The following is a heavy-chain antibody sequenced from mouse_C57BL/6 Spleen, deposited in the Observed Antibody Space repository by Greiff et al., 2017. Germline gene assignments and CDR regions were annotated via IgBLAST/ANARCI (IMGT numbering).Heavy chain of an antibody. CDR1: GYAFSSYW. V-gene: IGHV1-80*01. CDR2: IYPGDGDT. CDR3: ARSREVRSYFDY. J-gene: IGHJ2*01. Sequence: QVQLQQSGAELVKPGASVKISCKASGYAFSSYWMHWVKQRPGKGLEWIGQIYPGDGDTTYNGKFKGKATLTADKSSSTAYMQLSSLTSEDSAVYFCARSREVRSYFDYWGQGTTLTVSS. D-gene: IGHD2-14*01.